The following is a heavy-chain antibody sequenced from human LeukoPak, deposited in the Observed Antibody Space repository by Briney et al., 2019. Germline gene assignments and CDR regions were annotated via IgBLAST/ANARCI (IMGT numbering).Heavy chain of an antibody. V-gene: IGHV4-31*03. CDR1: GGSISSGGYY. CDR3: ARDRYYYDSSGYSYAFDI. D-gene: IGHD3-22*01. CDR2: IYYSGST. Sequence: SETLSLPCTVSGGSISSGGYYWSWIRQPPGKGLEGIGYIYYSGSTYYNPSLKSRGTIPVDTSKNQFSLKLSPVTAADTAVYYCARDRYYYDSSGYSYAFDIWGQGTMVTVSS. J-gene: IGHJ3*02.